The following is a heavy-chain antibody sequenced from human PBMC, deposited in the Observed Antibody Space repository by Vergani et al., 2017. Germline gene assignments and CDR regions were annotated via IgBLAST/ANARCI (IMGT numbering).Heavy chain of an antibody. CDR3: ARGIAARRYYYYYMDV. CDR2: INHSGST. D-gene: IGHD6-6*01. J-gene: IGHJ6*03. V-gene: IGHV4-34*01. Sequence: QVQLQQWGAGLLKPSETLSLTCAVYGGSFSGYYWSWIRQPPGKGLEWIGEINHSGSTNYNPSLKSRVTISVDTSKNQFSLKLSSVTAADTAVYYCARGIAARRYYYYYMDVWGKGTTVTVSS. CDR1: GGSFSGYY.